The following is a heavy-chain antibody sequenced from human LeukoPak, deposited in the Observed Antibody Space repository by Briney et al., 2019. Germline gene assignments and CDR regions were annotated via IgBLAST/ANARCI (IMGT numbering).Heavy chain of an antibody. J-gene: IGHJ6*02. D-gene: IGHD3-10*01. V-gene: IGHV4-59*08. Sequence: SETLSLTCTVSGGSINSYYWSWIRQPPGKGLEWIGYIYYSGSTNYNPSLKSRVTLSVDTSKNQFSLKLSSVTAADTAVYYCAKSIARGVKGYYYNGMDVWGHGTTVTVSS. CDR1: GGSINSYY. CDR2: IYYSGST. CDR3: AKSIARGVKGYYYNGMDV.